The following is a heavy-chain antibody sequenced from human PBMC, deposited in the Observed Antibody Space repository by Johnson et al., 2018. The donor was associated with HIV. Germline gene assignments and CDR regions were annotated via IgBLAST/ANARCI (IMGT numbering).Heavy chain of an antibody. CDR3: AREWLYDALDI. V-gene: IGHV3-30*03. J-gene: IGHJ3*02. D-gene: IGHD3-22*01. CDR1: GFTFSSFG. Sequence: QVQLVESGGGVVQPGRSLRLSCAASGFTFSSFGMHWVRQDPGKGPEWMTIMSEDGCNKNYADSVKGRFTVSRDNSKNTLYLQMNSLRAEDTADYYCAREWLYDALDIWGQGTMVTVSS. CDR2: MSEDGCNK.